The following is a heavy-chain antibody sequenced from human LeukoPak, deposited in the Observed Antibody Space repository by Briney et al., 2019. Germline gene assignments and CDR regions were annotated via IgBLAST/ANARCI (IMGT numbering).Heavy chain of an antibody. CDR2: IYYSGST. Sequence: SETLSLTCTVSGSSISSSSYYWGWIRQPPGKGLEWIGSIYYSGSTYYNPSLKSRVTISVDTSKNQFSLKLSSVTAADTAVYYCARSEELSLYNYWGQGTLVTVSS. CDR1: GSSISSSSYY. CDR3: ARSEELSLYNY. D-gene: IGHD3-16*02. J-gene: IGHJ4*02. V-gene: IGHV4-39*01.